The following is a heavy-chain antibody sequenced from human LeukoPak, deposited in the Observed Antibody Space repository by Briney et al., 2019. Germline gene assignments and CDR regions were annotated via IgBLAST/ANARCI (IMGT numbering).Heavy chain of an antibody. Sequence: PSETLSLTCAVSGGSISSSNWWSWVRQPPGKGLEWIGEIYHSGSTNYNPSLKSQVTISVDKSKNQFSLKLSSVTAADTAVYYCARVVRQQLPHKLDYYYGMDVWGKGTTVTVSS. V-gene: IGHV4-4*02. CDR1: GGSISSSNW. J-gene: IGHJ6*04. CDR3: ARVVRQQLPHKLDYYYGMDV. D-gene: IGHD6-13*01. CDR2: IYHSGST.